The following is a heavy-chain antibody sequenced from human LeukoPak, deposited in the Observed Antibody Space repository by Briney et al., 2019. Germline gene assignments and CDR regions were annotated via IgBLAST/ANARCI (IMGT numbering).Heavy chain of an antibody. V-gene: IGHV4-59*12. Sequence: PSETLSLTCTVSGGSISSYYWSWIRQPPGKGLEWIGYIYYSGSTNYNPSLKSRATISVETSKNQFSLKLSSVTAADTAVYYCARGVRGEQWLVREYNWFDPWGQGTLVTVSS. D-gene: IGHD6-19*01. J-gene: IGHJ5*02. CDR3: ARGVRGEQWLVREYNWFDP. CDR1: GGSISSYY. CDR2: IYYSGST.